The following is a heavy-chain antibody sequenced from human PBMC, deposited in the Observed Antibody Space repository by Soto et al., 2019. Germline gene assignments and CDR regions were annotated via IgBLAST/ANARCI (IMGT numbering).Heavy chain of an antibody. CDR1: GYTFTCYY. D-gene: IGHD2-2*01. J-gene: IGHJ6*03. CDR3: ARDFPKWDIVVVPAAWEPTFYMDV. V-gene: IGHV1-2*04. CDR2: INPNSGGT. Sequence: ASVKVSCKASGYTFTCYYMHWLRHATGQGLEWRGWINPNSGGTNYAQKFQGWVTMTRDTSISTAYMELSRLRSDDTAVYYCARDFPKWDIVVVPAAWEPTFYMDVWGKGTTVTVSS.